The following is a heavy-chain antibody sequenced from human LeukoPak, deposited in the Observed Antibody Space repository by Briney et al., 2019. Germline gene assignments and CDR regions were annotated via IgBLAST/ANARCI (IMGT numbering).Heavy chain of an antibody. J-gene: IGHJ3*02. D-gene: IGHD6-13*01. CDR2: IIPIFGTA. V-gene: IGHV1-69*13. CDR1: GGTFSSYA. CDR3: ASCYSSSWYGDDAFDI. Sequence: ASVKVSCKASGGTFSSYAISWVRQAPGQGLEWMGGIIPIFGTANYAQKFQGRVTITADESTSTAYMELSSLRSEDTAVYYCASCYSSSWYGDDAFDIWGQGTMVTVSS.